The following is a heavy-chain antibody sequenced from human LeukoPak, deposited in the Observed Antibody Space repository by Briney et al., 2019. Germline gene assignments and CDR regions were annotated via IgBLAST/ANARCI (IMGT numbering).Heavy chain of an antibody. V-gene: IGHV3-11*01. CDR3: ARRIAGDGSHAFDI. J-gene: IGHJ3*02. D-gene: IGHD6-19*01. Sequence: GGSLSLSCAASGFTLSDYNMGWMRQAPGKGLEWVSYTRNSDNNMFYAVSVKGRFTIYRDNAKYSVYLQMNSLRAEDTAVYYCARRIAGDGSHAFDIWGQGTMVTVSS. CDR1: GFTLSDYN. CDR2: TRNSDNNM.